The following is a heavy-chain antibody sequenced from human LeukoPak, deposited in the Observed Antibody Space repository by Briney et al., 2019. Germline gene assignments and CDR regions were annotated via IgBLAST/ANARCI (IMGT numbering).Heavy chain of an antibody. V-gene: IGHV5-51*01. CDR2: IYPGDSDT. CDR3: ARVIRDNYGSYYGMDV. CDR1: GYTFTTYW. D-gene: IGHD3-10*01. Sequence: GASLQISCKGSGYTFTTYWIGWVRQMPGKGLEWMGIIYPGDSDTRYSPSFQGQVTISADKSISTASLQWSSLKASDTAMYYCARVIRDNYGSYYGMDVWGQGTTVTVSS. J-gene: IGHJ6*02.